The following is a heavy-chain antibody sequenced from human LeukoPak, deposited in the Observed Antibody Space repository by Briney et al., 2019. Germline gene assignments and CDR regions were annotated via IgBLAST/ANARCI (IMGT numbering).Heavy chain of an antibody. V-gene: IGHV1-69*13. Sequence: ASVKVSCKASGYTFTSYAMHWVRQAPGQGLEWMGGIIPIFGTANYAQKFQGRVTITADESTSTAYMELSSLRSEDTAVYYCASQQYSSGWYYFDYWGQGTLVTVSS. CDR1: GYTFTSYA. J-gene: IGHJ4*02. CDR3: ASQQYSSGWYYFDY. CDR2: IIPIFGTA. D-gene: IGHD6-19*01.